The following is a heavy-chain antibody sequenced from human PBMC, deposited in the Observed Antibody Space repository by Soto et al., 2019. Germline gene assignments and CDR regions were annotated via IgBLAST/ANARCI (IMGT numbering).Heavy chain of an antibody. CDR2: ISHDGRQT. CDR3: AREGIINYNEYSFDF. CDR1: EVPFSDYS. D-gene: IGHD4-4*01. Sequence: GGSLRLSCAASEVPFSDYSMHWVRQAPGKRPEWVAFISHDGRQTFYSDSVKGRFTISRDNSRNMVFLHMSSVTVEDTAIYYCAREGIINYNEYSFDFWGQGTLVTVSS. J-gene: IGHJ4*02. V-gene: IGHV3-30*04.